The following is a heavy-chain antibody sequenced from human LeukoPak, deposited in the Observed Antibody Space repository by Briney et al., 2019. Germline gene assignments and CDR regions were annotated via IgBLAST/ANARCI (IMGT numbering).Heavy chain of an antibody. CDR2: INGDGSWT. V-gene: IGHV3-74*01. CDR1: GFTVSSSY. D-gene: IGHD2-2*01. CDR3: VSFYETY. Sequence: GGSLRLSCAASGFTVSSSYMTWVRQAPGKGLVWVSHINGDGSWTTYADSVKGRFTISKDNAKNTVYLQMNNLRAEDTAVYYCVSFYETYWGRGTLVTVSS. J-gene: IGHJ4*02.